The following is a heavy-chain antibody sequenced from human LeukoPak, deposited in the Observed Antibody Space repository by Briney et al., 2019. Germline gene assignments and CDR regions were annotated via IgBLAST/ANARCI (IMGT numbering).Heavy chain of an antibody. CDR3: ARDARPPDCSGGSCYGIINWFDP. D-gene: IGHD2-15*01. CDR1: GYTFTSYY. Sequence: ASVTVSCTASGYTFTSYYMDWVRHAPGQGLEWIGIINPSGGSTSYEQKFQGRVTITRDMSTSTVYMELSSLRSEDTAVYYCARDARPPDCSGGSCYGIINWFDPWGQGTLVTVSS. CDR2: INPSGGST. J-gene: IGHJ5*02. V-gene: IGHV1-46*01.